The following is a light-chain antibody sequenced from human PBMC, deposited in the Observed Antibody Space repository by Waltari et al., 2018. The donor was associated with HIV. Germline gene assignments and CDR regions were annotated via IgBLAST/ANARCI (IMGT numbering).Light chain of an antibody. CDR1: NFGTYS. J-gene: IGLJ2*01. CDR3: QVWDRSYKEAV. CDR2: DYT. V-gene: IGLV3-21*02. Sequence: SYVLTQAASVSVAPGQTATIPCGNFGTYSVLWYRQKPGRAPVLVLSDYTVRFSGTPARMSGANTGNRATLTISSVEAGDEAVYYCQVWDRSYKEAVFGGGT.